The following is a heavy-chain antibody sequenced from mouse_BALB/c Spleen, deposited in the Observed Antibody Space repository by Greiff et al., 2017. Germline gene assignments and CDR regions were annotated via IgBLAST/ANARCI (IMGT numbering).Heavy chain of an antibody. J-gene: IGHJ4*01. Sequence: EVKLMESGGGLVQPGGSLKLSCAASGFTFSSYTMSWVRQTPEKRLEWVAYISNGGGSTYYPDTVKGRFTISRDNAKNTLYLQMSSLKSEDTAMYYCARHVGYHAMDYWGQGTSVTVSS. CDR3: ARHVGYHAMDY. CDR2: ISNGGGST. CDR1: GFTFSSYT. V-gene: IGHV5-12-2*01.